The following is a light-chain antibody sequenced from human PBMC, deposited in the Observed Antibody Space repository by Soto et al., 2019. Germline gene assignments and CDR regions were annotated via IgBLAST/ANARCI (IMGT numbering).Light chain of an antibody. J-gene: IGKJ5*01. CDR2: YAS. V-gene: IGKV3-15*01. Sequence: EIMMTQSPATLSVSPGERATLSCRASQRGSQNVAWDQQKPGQPPRLLIYYASTRATGIPARFSGSGSGTEFTLTIGSLQSEDFALYSCQQYNNWPPITFGQGTRLEIK. CDR3: QQYNNWPPIT. CDR1: QRGSQN.